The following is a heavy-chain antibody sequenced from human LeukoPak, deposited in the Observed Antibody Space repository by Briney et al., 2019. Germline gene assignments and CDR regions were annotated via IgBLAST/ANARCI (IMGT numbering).Heavy chain of an antibody. Sequence: HPGGSLRLSCAASGFTFSGSAMHWVRQASGRGLEWVGRVRIKANNYATAYAASVKGRFTISRDDSKNTAYLQMNSPKTEDTAVYYCARHNEMTHWGQGTLVTVSS. V-gene: IGHV3-73*01. CDR2: VRIKANNYAT. D-gene: IGHD5-24*01. CDR1: GFTFSGSA. CDR3: ARHNEMTH. J-gene: IGHJ1*01.